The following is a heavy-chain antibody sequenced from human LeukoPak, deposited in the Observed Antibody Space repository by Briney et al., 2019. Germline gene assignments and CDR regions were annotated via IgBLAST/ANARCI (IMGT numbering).Heavy chain of an antibody. V-gene: IGHV4-34*01. D-gene: IGHD2-2*01. J-gene: IGHJ6*03. CDR2: INHSGST. Sequence: SETLSLTCAVSGGSFSGYYWSWIRQPPGKGLEWIGEINHSGSTNYNPSLKSRVTMSVDTSRNQFSLKLSSVTAADTAVYYCARGRVVPAARRKARYYYYYMDVWGKGTTVTVSS. CDR1: GGSFSGYY. CDR3: ARGRVVPAARRKARYYYYYMDV.